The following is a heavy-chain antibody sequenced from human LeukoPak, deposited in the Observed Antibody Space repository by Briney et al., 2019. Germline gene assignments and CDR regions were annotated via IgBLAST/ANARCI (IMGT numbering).Heavy chain of an antibody. Sequence: VASVKVSCKTSGYTFIIHYIHWVRQAPGQGLEWMGWINPDSGGTNYTQKFQDRVTMTRDTSTTTVYLDLSRLTSDDTAVYYWTRFGTRFGEYTHWGQGTLVTVSS. J-gene: IGHJ4*02. V-gene: IGHV1-2*02. CDR2: INPDSGGT. D-gene: IGHD3-10*01. CDR3: TRFGTRFGEYTH. CDR1: GYTFIIHY.